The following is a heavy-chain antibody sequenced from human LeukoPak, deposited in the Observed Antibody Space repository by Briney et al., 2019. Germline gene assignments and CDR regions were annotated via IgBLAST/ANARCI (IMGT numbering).Heavy chain of an antibody. Sequence: GGSLRLSCAASGFTFSSYGMHWVRQAPGKGLEWVAFIRYDGSNKYYADSVKGRFTISRDNSKNTLYLQMNSLRAEDTAVYYCASRSGRQWLPYFDYWGRGTLVTVSS. CDR1: GFTFSSYG. J-gene: IGHJ4*02. V-gene: IGHV3-30*02. CDR3: ASRSGRQWLPYFDY. CDR2: IRYDGSNK. D-gene: IGHD1-26*01.